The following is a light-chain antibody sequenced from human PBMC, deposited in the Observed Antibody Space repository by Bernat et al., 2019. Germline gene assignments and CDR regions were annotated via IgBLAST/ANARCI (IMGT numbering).Light chain of an antibody. V-gene: IGLV1-44*01. CDR3: AAWDDSLSGWV. Sequence: QSVLTQPPSASGTPGQRVTISCSGSSSNIGTNTVSWYQQVPGTAPKLLIYTNDQRPPGVPDRLSGSKSGTSASLAISGLQSEDEAHYYCAAWDDSLSGWVFGGGTKLTVL. J-gene: IGLJ3*02. CDR1: SSNIGTNT. CDR2: TND.